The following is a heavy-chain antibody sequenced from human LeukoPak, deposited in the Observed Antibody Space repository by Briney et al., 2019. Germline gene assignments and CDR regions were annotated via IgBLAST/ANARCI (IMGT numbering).Heavy chain of an antibody. D-gene: IGHD6-13*01. Sequence: SETLSLTCAVSGGSISSSNWWSWVRQPPGKGLEWIGEIYHSGSTNYNPSLKSRVTISVGKSKNQFSLKLSSVTAADTAVYYCARGEGYSSSWYQPHFDYWGQGTLVTVSS. J-gene: IGHJ4*02. CDR1: GGSISSSNW. V-gene: IGHV4-4*02. CDR3: ARGEGYSSSWYQPHFDY. CDR2: IYHSGST.